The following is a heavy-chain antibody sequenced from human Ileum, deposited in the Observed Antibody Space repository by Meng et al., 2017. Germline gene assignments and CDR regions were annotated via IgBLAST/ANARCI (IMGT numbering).Heavy chain of an antibody. CDR3: TRAYYDVNKRDWYFDL. J-gene: IGHJ2*01. Sequence: GESLKISCAASGFTFSGSAMHWVRQASGKGLEWVGRIRGKANNYATAYGVSVRGRFTISRDDSKNTAYLQMDTLKSEDAAVYYCTRAYYDVNKRDWYFDLWGRGTLVTVSS. V-gene: IGHV3-73*01. D-gene: IGHD3-22*01. CDR1: GFTFSGSA. CDR2: IRGKANNYAT.